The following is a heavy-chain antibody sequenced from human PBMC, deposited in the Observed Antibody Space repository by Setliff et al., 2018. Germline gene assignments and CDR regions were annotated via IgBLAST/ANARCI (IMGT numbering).Heavy chain of an antibody. Sequence: SETLSLTCAAYGGTFSHYYWTWIRQSPGKGLEWIGEINHSGSTNYNPSLKSRVTISIDTSKDQFSLRMSSVSAADAAIYYCARGRSVAARLLDTWGQGSRVTVSS. D-gene: IGHD6-6*01. CDR2: INHSGST. J-gene: IGHJ5*02. CDR3: ARGRSVAARLLDT. CDR1: GGTFSHYY. V-gene: IGHV4-34*01.